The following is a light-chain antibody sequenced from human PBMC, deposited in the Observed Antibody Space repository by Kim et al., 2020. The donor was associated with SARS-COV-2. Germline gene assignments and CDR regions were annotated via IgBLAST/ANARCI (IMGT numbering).Light chain of an antibody. CDR2: DAF. J-gene: IGKJ1*01. V-gene: IGKV1-5*01. Sequence: ASEGDRVSITGRASQSVSGWLACYQQKPGRAPKVLMYDAFTLESGVPSRFSGSGSGTEFTLTISSLQPDDFATYYCQQYDNYQWTFGQGTKVDIK. CDR1: QSVSGW. CDR3: QQYDNYQWT.